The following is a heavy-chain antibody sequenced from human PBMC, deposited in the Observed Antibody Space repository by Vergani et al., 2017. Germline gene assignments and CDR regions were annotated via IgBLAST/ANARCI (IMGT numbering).Heavy chain of an antibody. CDR3: ARVRTPGDSRYYYYYYYMDV. CDR1: GFTFDDYA. Sequence: EVQLVESGGGLVQPGRSLRLSCAASGFTFDDYAMHWVRQAPGKGLEWVSGISWNSGSIGYADSVQGRFTISRDNAKNSLYLQMNSLRAEDTAVYYCARVRTPGDSRYYYYYYYMDVWGKGTTVTVSS. V-gene: IGHV3-9*01. J-gene: IGHJ6*03. D-gene: IGHD2-21*02. CDR2: ISWNSGSI.